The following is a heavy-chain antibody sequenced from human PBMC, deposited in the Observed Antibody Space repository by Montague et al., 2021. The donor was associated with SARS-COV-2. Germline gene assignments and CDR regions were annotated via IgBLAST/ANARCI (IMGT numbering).Heavy chain of an antibody. CDR2: IKPDGGEK. CDR1: GFTFSSYW. Sequence: SLRLSCAAFGFTFSSYWMSWVRQTPGKGLEWVANIKPDGGEKHYVDSVKGRFTISRDNAKNSLNLQMDSLRAEDTALYYCARDSRIVGATGGMDGWGQGTTVTVSS. J-gene: IGHJ6*02. CDR3: ARDSRIVGATGGMDG. V-gene: IGHV3-7*03. D-gene: IGHD1-26*01.